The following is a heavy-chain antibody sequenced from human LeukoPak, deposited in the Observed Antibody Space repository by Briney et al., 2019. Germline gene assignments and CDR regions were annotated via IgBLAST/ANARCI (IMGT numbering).Heavy chain of an antibody. CDR2: ISGSGAST. D-gene: IGHD1-1*01. J-gene: IGHJ4*02. CDR1: GFIFSTYA. CDR3: AKDEERTGYFDY. V-gene: IGHV3-23*01. Sequence: GGSLRLSCAASGFIFSTYAMSWVRQAPGKGLKWVSGISGSGASTYYADSVKGRFTISRDNSKNTLYLQMNSLRVEDTAVYYCAKDEERTGYFDYWGQGTQVTVSS.